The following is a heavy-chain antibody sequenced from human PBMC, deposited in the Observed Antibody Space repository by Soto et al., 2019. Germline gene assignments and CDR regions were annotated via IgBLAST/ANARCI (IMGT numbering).Heavy chain of an antibody. CDR3: ARGDGYYDLWSGYFDP. D-gene: IGHD3-3*01. Sequence: QVLLQESGPGLVKPSETLSLTCSVSGVSIRSNYWTWIRQSPGKGLEWIGYIYFTGTTNYNPSLKSRVSISLDTSKNQMSLKFNSMTAADTDVYYCARGDGYYDLWSGYFDPWGQGTPVTVSS. J-gene: IGHJ5*02. V-gene: IGHV4-59*01. CDR1: GVSIRSNY. CDR2: IYFTGTT.